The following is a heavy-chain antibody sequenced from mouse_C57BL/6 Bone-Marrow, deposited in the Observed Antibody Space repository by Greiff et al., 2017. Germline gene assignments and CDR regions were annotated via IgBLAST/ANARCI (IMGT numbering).Heavy chain of an antibody. CDR1: GYTFTSYW. CDR3: ARPIYDSYPRYFDF. Sequence: QVQLKQPGAELVMPGASVKLSCKASGYTFTSYWMHWVKQRPGQGLEWIGEIDPSDSYTNYNQKFKGKSTLTVDKSSSTAYMQLSSLTTEDSAVYYCARPIYDSYPRYFDFWGTGTTVTVSA. D-gene: IGHD2-3*01. J-gene: IGHJ1*03. V-gene: IGHV1-69*01. CDR2: IDPSDSYT.